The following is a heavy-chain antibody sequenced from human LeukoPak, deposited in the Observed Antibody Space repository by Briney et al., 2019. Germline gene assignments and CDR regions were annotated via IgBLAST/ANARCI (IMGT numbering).Heavy chain of an antibody. Sequence: GGSLRLSCGASGFTFRNFGIHWVRQAPGKGPEWVAVISNDGSNKYYADSVRGRFTISRDNSKNTLYLQMNSLRAEDTAVYYCAIPDADAFDIWGQGTMVTVSS. V-gene: IGHV3-30*03. CDR1: GFTFRNFG. J-gene: IGHJ3*02. CDR3: AIPDADAFDI. CDR2: ISNDGSNK.